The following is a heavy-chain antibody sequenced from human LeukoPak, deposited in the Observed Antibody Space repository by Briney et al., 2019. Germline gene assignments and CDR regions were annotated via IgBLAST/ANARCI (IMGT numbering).Heavy chain of an antibody. CDR2: IYYSGST. Sequence: SETLSLTCTVSGGSISSYYWSWIRRPPGKGLEWIGYIYYSGSTNDNPSLKSRVTISVDTSKNQFSLKLSSVTAADTAVYYCARDRAAGGVVEGFDYWGQGTLVTVSS. CDR1: GGSISSYY. J-gene: IGHJ4*02. D-gene: IGHD2-15*01. V-gene: IGHV4-59*01. CDR3: ARDRAAGGVVEGFDY.